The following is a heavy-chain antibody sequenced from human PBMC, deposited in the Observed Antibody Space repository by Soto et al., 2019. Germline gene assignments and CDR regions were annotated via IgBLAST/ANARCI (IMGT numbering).Heavy chain of an antibody. CDR3: ARVYCSGGSCYSWAFDI. CDR1: GYTFTSYY. Sequence: ASVKVSCKASGYTFTSYYMHWVRQAPGQGLEWMGIINPSGGSTIYAQKFQGRVTMTRDSSTSTVYMELSSLRSEDTAVYYCARVYCSGGSCYSWAFDIWGQGTMVTVSS. J-gene: IGHJ3*02. V-gene: IGHV1-46*03. D-gene: IGHD2-15*01. CDR2: INPSGGST.